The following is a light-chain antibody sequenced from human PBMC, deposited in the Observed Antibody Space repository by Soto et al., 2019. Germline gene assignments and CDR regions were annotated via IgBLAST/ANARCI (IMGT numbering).Light chain of an antibody. J-gene: IGKJ2*01. CDR1: QSVSSSF. CDR3: QHYGNSPLYT. V-gene: IGKV3-20*01. Sequence: EIVLTQSPGTLSLSPGERATLSCRASQSVSSSFLAWCQQKPGQAPRLLIYGASSRATGIPDRFSGSGSGTDFTLTISRLEPEDFAVYYCQHYGNSPLYTFGQGTKLEIK. CDR2: GAS.